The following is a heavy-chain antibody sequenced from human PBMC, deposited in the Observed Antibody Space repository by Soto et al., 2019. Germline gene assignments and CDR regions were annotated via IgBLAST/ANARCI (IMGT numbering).Heavy chain of an antibody. V-gene: IGHV1-18*01. CDR2: ISAYNGNT. J-gene: IGHJ4*02. D-gene: IGHD3-3*01. CDR3: ARDMTIFGEYYFDY. Sequence: ASVKVSFKASGYTFTSYGISWVRQAPGQGLEWMGWISAYNGNTNYAQKLQGRVTMTPDTSTSTAYMELRSLRSDDTAVYYCARDMTIFGEYYFDYWGQGTLVTFSS. CDR1: GYTFTSYG.